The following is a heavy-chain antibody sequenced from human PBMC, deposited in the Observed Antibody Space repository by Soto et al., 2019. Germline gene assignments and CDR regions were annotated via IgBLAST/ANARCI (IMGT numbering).Heavy chain of an antibody. D-gene: IGHD3-10*01. V-gene: IGHV3-23*01. CDR2: ISGSGGST. J-gene: IGHJ3*02. CDR3: AKDRLWFGELSNAFDI. Sequence: EVQLLESGGGLVQPGESLRLSCAASGFTFSSYAMSWVRQAPGKGLEWVSAISGSGGSTYYADSVKGRFTISRDNSKNTLYLQMNSLRAEDTAVYYCAKDRLWFGELSNAFDIWGQGTMVTVSS. CDR1: GFTFSSYA.